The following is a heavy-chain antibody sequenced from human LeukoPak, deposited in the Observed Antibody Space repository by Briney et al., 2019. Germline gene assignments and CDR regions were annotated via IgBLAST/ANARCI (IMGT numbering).Heavy chain of an antibody. CDR2: ISNSSSYI. J-gene: IGHJ5*02. D-gene: IGHD3-22*01. V-gene: IGHV3-21*01. Sequence: GGSLRLSCAASGFTFSSYSMNWVRQAPGKGLEWVSSISNSSSYIYYADSVKGRFTISRDNAKNSLYLQMNSLRAEDTAVYYCARDFHYYDSSGYQNWFDPWGQGTLVTVSS. CDR1: GFTFSSYS. CDR3: ARDFHYYDSSGYQNWFDP.